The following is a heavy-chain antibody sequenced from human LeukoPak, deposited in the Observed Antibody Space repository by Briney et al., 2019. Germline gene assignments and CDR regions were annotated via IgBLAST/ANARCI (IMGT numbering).Heavy chain of an antibody. CDR2: IYYSGST. CDR3: ARDQDGYNDY. V-gene: IGHV4-31*03. CDR1: GGSISSGGYY. D-gene: IGHD5-24*01. J-gene: IGHJ4*02. Sequence: SQTLSLICTVSGGSISSGGYYWGWIRQDSGKGLEWIGYIYYSGSTYYNPSLKSRVTISVDTSKNQFSLKLSSVTAADTAVYYCARDQDGYNDYWGQGTLVTVSS.